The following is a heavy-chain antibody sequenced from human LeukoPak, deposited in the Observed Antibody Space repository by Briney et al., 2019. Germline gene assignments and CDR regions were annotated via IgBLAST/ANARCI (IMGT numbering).Heavy chain of an antibody. J-gene: IGHJ4*02. CDR3: ARVHPSCGGDCYAFDY. V-gene: IGHV1-18*01. Sequence: ASVKVSCKASSYTFTSYGISWVRQAPGQGLEWMGWISAYNGNTNYAQKLQGRVTMTTDTSTSTAYMELRSLRSDDTAVYYCARVHPSCGGDCYAFDYWGQGTLVTVSS. D-gene: IGHD2-21*02. CDR2: ISAYNGNT. CDR1: SYTFTSYG.